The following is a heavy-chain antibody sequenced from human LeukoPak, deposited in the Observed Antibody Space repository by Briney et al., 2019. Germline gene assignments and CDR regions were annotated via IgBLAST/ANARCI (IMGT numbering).Heavy chain of an antibody. V-gene: IGHV4-31*03. CDR3: TRVLAGASDY. CDR2: IYYSGTT. J-gene: IGHJ4*02. Sequence: SETLSLTCTVSGGSISSGSYYWSWIRQPAGKDLEWIGYIYYSGTTHYNPSLKRRVTISADTSKNQFSLKLSSVTAADTAVYYCTRVLAGASDYWGQGTLVTVSS. CDR1: GGSISSGSYY. D-gene: IGHD3-10*01.